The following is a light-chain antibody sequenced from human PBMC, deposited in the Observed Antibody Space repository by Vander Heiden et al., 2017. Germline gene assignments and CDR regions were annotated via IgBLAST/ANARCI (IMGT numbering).Light chain of an antibody. V-gene: IGLV2-23*02. CDR2: DVS. CDR1: SNDVGNYNL. J-gene: IGLJ1*01. Sequence: QSALTQPASVSGSPGQSITISCTGTSNDVGNYNLVSCYQQHPDKAPKLIIDDVSERPSGVSDRFSGSKSGNTASLTISGLEAEDEADYYCCSYAGPDTYVFGTVTKVTVL. CDR3: CSYAGPDTYV.